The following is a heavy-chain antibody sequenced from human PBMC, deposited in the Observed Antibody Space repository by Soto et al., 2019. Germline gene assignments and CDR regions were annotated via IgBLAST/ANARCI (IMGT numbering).Heavy chain of an antibody. CDR2: ISCDGENE. CDR1: GFTFNDYA. J-gene: IGHJ4*02. V-gene: IGHV3-43D*04. Sequence: PGGSLRLSCAASGFTFNDYAMHWVRQAPGKGLEWVSLISCDGENEFYAASVKGRFTISRDNSNDILYLQMNSLRGEDSALYYCAKDFDSDDYSYYIDYWGQGTLVTVSS. D-gene: IGHD3-10*01. CDR3: AKDFDSDDYSYYIDY.